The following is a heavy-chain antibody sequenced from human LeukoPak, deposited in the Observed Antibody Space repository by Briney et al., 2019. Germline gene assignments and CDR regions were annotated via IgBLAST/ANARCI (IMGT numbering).Heavy chain of an antibody. V-gene: IGHV3-23*01. CDR3: AKEGFQWRPIDY. CDR2: ISGNGGST. CDR1: GFTFSSYA. D-gene: IGHD6-19*01. Sequence: GGSLRLSCAASGFTFSSYAMTWVRQAPGKGLEWVSAISGNGGSTYFADSVKGRFTISRDNSKNTLYLQMNSLRAEDTAVYYCAKEGFQWRPIDYWGQGTLVTVSS. J-gene: IGHJ4*02.